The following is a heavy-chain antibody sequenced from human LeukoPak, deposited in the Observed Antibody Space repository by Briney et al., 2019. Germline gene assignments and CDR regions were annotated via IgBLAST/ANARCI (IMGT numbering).Heavy chain of an antibody. CDR3: ARLVRKLQRFNIGRDSDYPTGYYLDS. J-gene: IGHJ4*02. Sequence: SETLSLTCTLSGGSIRSSSDYCGWSRQTPGEGGERIVRIYTSGSTNYNPSPTSRVTISVDTSKNQFSLKLSSVSAADTAVYYCARLVRKLQRFNIGRDSDYPTGYYLDSWGQGTLVTVSS. CDR2: IYTSGST. D-gene: IGHD5-12*01. V-gene: IGHV4-39*07. CDR1: GGSIRSSSDY.